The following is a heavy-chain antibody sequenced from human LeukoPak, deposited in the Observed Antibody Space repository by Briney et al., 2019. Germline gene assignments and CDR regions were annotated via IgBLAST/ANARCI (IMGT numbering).Heavy chain of an antibody. V-gene: IGHV3-23*01. Sequence: GGSLRLSCAASGFTFSSYAMSWVRQAPGKGLEWVSAISGSGGSTYYADSVKGRFTISRDNSKNTLYLQMNSLRAEDTAVYYCAKSDCSSTSCYFPRTNWFDPWGQGTLVTVSS. D-gene: IGHD2-2*01. CDR1: GFTFSSYA. CDR3: AKSDCSSTSCYFPRTNWFDP. J-gene: IGHJ5*02. CDR2: ISGSGGST.